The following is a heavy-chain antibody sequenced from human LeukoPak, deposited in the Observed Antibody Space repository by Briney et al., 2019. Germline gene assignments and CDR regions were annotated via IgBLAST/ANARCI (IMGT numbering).Heavy chain of an antibody. D-gene: IGHD3-10*01. Sequence: ASVKVSCKASGYTFTGYYMHWVRQAPGQGLEWMGWINPSSGGTNYAQKFQGWVTMTRDTSISTAYMELSRLRSDDTAVYYCARDGGSGSYYYYGMDVWGQGTTVTVFS. CDR1: GYTFTGYY. V-gene: IGHV1-2*04. CDR2: INPSSGGT. J-gene: IGHJ6*02. CDR3: ARDGGSGSYYYYGMDV.